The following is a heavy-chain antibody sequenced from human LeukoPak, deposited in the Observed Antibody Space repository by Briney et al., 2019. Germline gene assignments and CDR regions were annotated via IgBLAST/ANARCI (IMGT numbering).Heavy chain of an antibody. CDR2: ISGSGGST. V-gene: IGHV3-23*01. CDR3: AKDLLPEWLVNGNWFDP. J-gene: IGHJ5*02. Sequence: RGGSLRLSCAASGFSFSSYAMSWVRQAPGKGLEWVSSISGSGGSTYYAYSVKGRFTISRDNSKNTLNVQMNSLRAEDTAVYYCAKDLLPEWLVNGNWFDPWGQGTLVTVSS. D-gene: IGHD6-19*01. CDR1: GFSFSSYA.